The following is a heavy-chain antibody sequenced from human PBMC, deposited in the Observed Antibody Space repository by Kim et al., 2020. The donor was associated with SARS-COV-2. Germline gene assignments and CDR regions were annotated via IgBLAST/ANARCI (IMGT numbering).Heavy chain of an antibody. J-gene: IGHJ1*01. CDR1: GFTFNAYS. CDR2: ISSSGGTI. V-gene: IGHV3-48*01. CDR3: GEVMGFCVVVGFQVVN. D-gene: IGHD2-21*01. Sequence: GGSLRLSCAASGFTFNAYSMNWVRQAPGKGLEWVSFISSSGGTIYYADSVKGRFTSSGTKPRTSSFLQRNTLGAEAPAVYSGGEVMGFCVVVGFQVVNWG.